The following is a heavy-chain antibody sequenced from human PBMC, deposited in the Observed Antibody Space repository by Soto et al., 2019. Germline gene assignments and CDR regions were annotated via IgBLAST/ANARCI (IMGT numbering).Heavy chain of an antibody. V-gene: IGHV3-23*01. CDR2: ISGSGGST. CDR3: ATIEEYSSSSRGPVFFGY. D-gene: IGHD6-6*01. CDR1: GFTFSSYA. J-gene: IGHJ4*02. Sequence: PGGSLRLSCAASGFTFSSYAMSWVRQAPGKGLEWVSAISGSGGSTYYADSVKGWFTISRDNSKNTLYLQMNSLRAEDTAVYYCATIEEYSSSSRGPVFFGYWGQGTLVTVSS.